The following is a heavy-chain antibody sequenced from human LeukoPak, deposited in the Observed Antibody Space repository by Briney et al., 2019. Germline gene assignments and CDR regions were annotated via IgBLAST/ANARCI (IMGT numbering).Heavy chain of an antibody. J-gene: IGHJ4*02. CDR2: IKQDGSEK. D-gene: IGHD2-2*01. V-gene: IGHV3-7*01. CDR3: VRRYCSSTSCL. Sequence: GGSLRLSCAASGFTFSSYSMNWVRQAPGKGLEWVANIKQDGSEKYYVDSVKGRFTISRDNAKNSLYLQMNSLRAEDTAVYYCVRRYCSSTSCLGGQGTLVTVSS. CDR1: GFTFSSYS.